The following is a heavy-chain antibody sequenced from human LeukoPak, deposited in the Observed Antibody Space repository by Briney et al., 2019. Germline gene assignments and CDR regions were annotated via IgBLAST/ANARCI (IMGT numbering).Heavy chain of an antibody. CDR1: GYSFTSYW. Sequence: GESLKISCKGSGYSFTSYWIGWVRQMPGKGLEWMGIIYPGDSDTRYSPSFQGQVTISADKSISTAYLQWSSLKASDTAMYYCARQVYGDYGGNWFDPWGQGTLVTVSS. V-gene: IGHV5-51*01. CDR3: ARQVYGDYGGNWFDP. J-gene: IGHJ5*02. CDR2: IYPGDSDT. D-gene: IGHD4-17*01.